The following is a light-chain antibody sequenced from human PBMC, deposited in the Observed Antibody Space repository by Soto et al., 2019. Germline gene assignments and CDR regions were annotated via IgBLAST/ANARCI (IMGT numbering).Light chain of an antibody. Sequence: DIQMTQSPSTLSASVGXXXXXXXXASQXISXXLAWYQQKPGKAPKLLIYKASSLESGVPSRFGGSGSGTEFTLTISSLQPXXXXTXXXXXXXXYPFTFGGGTKVEIK. J-gene: IGKJ4*01. V-gene: IGKV1-5*03. CDR3: XXXXXYPFT. CDR2: KAS. CDR1: QXISXX.